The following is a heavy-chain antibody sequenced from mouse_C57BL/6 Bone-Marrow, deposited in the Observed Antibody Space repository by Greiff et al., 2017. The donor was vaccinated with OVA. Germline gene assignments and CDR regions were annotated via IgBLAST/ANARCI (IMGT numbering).Heavy chain of an antibody. CDR2: INPNNGGT. CDR3: ARWAMINYWYFDV. V-gene: IGHV1-18*01. D-gene: IGHD2-4*01. CDR1: GYTFTDYN. J-gene: IGHJ1*03. Sequence: VQLQQSGPELVKPGASVKIPCKASGYTFTDYNMDWVKQSHGKSLEWIGDINPNNGGTIYNQKFKGKATLTVDKSSSTAYMELRSLTSEDTAVYYCARWAMINYWYFDVWGTGTTVTVSS.